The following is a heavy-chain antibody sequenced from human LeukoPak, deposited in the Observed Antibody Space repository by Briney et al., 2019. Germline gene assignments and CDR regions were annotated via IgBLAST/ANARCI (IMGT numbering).Heavy chain of an antibody. CDR1: GGSFSDYY. CDR2: INHSVST. D-gene: IGHD2-2*01. Sequence: SETLSLTCAVYGGSFSDYYWSWIRQPPGKGLEWIGEINHSVSTNYNPSLKSRVTISVDTSKNQFSLRLSSATAADTAVYYCAREGRLGYCSSTSCYYFDYWGQGTLVTVSS. CDR3: AREGRLGYCSSTSCYYFDY. J-gene: IGHJ4*02. V-gene: IGHV4-34*01.